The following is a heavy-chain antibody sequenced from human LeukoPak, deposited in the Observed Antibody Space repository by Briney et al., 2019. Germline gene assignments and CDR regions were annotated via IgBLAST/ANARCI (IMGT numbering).Heavy chain of an antibody. CDR2: ISWNSGSI. J-gene: IGHJ5*02. Sequence: DPGGSLRLSCAASGFTFDDYAMHWVRHTPGKGLEWVSGISWNSGSIGYADSVKGRFTISRDNAKNSLYLQMNSLRAEDTALYYCAKSSGYYYMWFDPWGQGTLVTVSS. CDR3: AKSSGYYYMWFDP. CDR1: GFTFDDYA. D-gene: IGHD3-22*01. V-gene: IGHV3-9*01.